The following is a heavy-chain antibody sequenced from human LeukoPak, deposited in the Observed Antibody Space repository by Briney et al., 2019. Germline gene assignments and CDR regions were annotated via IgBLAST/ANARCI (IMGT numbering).Heavy chain of an antibody. CDR1: GFTFSAYW. V-gene: IGHV3-30*18. CDR2: ISYDGSNK. D-gene: IGHD4-17*01. CDR3: AKTSDYGDDIPDY. Sequence: GGSLRLSCAASGFTFSAYWMHWVRQAPGKGLEWVAVISYDGSNKYYADSVKGRFTLSRDNSKNTLYLQMNSLRAEDTAVYYCAKTSDYGDDIPDYWGQGTLVTVSS. J-gene: IGHJ4*02.